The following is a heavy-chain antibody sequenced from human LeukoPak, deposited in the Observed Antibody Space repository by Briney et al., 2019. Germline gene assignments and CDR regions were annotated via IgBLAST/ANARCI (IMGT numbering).Heavy chain of an antibody. J-gene: IGHJ5*02. CDR2: IWYDGSNK. CDR1: GSTFSSYG. CDR3: AKGSGSGWYGWFAP. D-gene: IGHD6-19*01. V-gene: IGHV3-33*06. Sequence: GRSLRLSCAASGSTFSSYGMHWVRQAPGKGLEWVAVIWYDGSNKYYADSVKGRFTISRDNSKSTLYLQMNSLRAEDTAVYFCAKGSGSGWYGWFAPWGQGTLVTVSS.